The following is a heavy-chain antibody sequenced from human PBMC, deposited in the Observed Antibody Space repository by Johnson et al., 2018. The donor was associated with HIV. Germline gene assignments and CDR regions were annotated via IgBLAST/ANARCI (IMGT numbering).Heavy chain of an antibody. CDR1: GFTFSSYG. J-gene: IGHJ3*02. CDR2: MYYDGSHK. CDR3: AKDVGNYWPDSCDI. Sequence: QVQLVESGGGVVQPGRSLRLSCAASGFTFSSYGVHWVRQAPGKGLEWVAVMYYDGSHKYYGESVKGRFTISRDKSKNTLYLQMNSLRVEDTAVYYCAKDVGNYWPDSCDIWGQGTMVIVSS. D-gene: IGHD3-22*01. V-gene: IGHV3-30*18.